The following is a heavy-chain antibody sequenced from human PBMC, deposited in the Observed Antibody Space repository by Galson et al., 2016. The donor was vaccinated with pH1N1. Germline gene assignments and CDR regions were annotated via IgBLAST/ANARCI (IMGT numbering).Heavy chain of an antibody. Sequence: SLRLSCAASGFTFSSFGMHWVRQAPGKGLEWVAVISYDGRNEYYADSVKGRLALSRDNSKNTMYMQMNSLRPEDTAMYYCAKATEFCRGGSCYANWFDPWGQGTLVTVSS. CDR1: GFTFSSFG. CDR3: AKATEFCRGGSCYANWFDP. V-gene: IGHV3-30*18. J-gene: IGHJ5*02. D-gene: IGHD2-15*01. CDR2: ISYDGRNE.